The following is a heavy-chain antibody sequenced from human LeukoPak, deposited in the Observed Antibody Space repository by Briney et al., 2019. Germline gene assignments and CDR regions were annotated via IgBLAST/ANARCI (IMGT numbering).Heavy chain of an antibody. CDR3: ARESSGWYFD. V-gene: IGHV4-39*01. Sequence: PSETLSLTCIVSGGSISSSSYYWGWIRQPPGKGLEWIGSIYYSGSTYYNPSLKSRVTISVDTSKNQFSLKLSSVTAADTAVYYCARESSGWYFDWGQGTLVTVSS. D-gene: IGHD6-19*01. J-gene: IGHJ4*02. CDR2: IYYSGST. CDR1: GGSISSSSYY.